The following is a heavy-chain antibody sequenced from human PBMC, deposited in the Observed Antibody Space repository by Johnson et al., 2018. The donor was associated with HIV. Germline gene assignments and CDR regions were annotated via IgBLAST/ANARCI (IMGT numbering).Heavy chain of an antibody. D-gene: IGHD1-26*01. J-gene: IGHJ3*02. V-gene: IGHV3-66*01. CDR3: AREGVVGVKDGLI. CDR2: IYGSNSI. CDR1: GFIATSNY. Sequence: VQLVESGGGLVQPGGSLRLSCAASGFIATSNYMTWVRQAPGKGLEWVSVIYGSNSIYYADSVKGRFTISRDKSKNTLSLQMNSLRAEDTAVYYCAREGVVGVKDGLIWGQGTMVTVSS.